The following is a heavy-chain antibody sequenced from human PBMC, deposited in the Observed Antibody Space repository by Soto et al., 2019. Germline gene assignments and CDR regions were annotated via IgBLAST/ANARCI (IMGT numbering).Heavy chain of an antibody. CDR3: ARGYGRIFDY. J-gene: IGHJ4*02. CDR1: GGSFIGYY. CDR2: INHSGST. V-gene: IGHV4-34*01. D-gene: IGHD3-10*01. Sequence: SETLSLTCAVYGGSFIGYYWNWIRQPPWKGLEWIGEINHSGSTNYNPSLKSRVTISVDTSKNQFSLKLSSVTAADTAVYYCARGYGRIFDYWGQGTLVTVSS.